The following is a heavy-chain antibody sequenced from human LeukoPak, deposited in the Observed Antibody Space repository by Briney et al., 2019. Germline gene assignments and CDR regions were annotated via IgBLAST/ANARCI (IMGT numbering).Heavy chain of an antibody. CDR3: ARRVVIMGFDC. CDR1: GFTFSSYE. Sequence: GGSLRLSCVGSGFTFSSYEMNWVRQAPGKGLEWVSYIRGSGNIIYYADSLKGRFTISRDNAKNSLYLRMNSLRAEDTAVYYCARRVVIMGFDCWGQGTLVAVSS. J-gene: IGHJ4*02. V-gene: IGHV3-48*03. D-gene: IGHD3-3*01. CDR2: IRGSGNII.